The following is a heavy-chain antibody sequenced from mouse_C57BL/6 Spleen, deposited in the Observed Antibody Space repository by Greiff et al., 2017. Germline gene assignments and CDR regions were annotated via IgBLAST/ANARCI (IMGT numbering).Heavy chain of an antibody. V-gene: IGHV1-9*01. CDR1: GYTFTGYW. J-gene: IGHJ4*01. CDR2: ILPGSGST. Sequence: VQGVESGAELMKPGASVKLSCKATGYTFTGYWIEWVKQRPGHGLEWIGEILPGSGSTNYNEKFKGKATFTADTSSNTAYMQLSSLTTEDSAIYYCAREGSGIYYGKGEAMDYWGQGTSVTVSS. D-gene: IGHD2-1*01. CDR3: AREGSGIYYGKGEAMDY.